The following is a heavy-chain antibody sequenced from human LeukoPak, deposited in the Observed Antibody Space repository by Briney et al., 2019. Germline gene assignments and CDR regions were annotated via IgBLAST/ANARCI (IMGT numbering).Heavy chain of an antibody. CDR3: TRGSSGRRDN. Sequence: GASVKVSCKASGYTFTSCDINWVRQATGQGLEWMGWMNPNSGNTGYGQRFQGRITMTTDISIGTAYMELSNLTSEDTAIYYCTRGSSGRRDNWGQGTLVTVSA. V-gene: IGHV1-8*01. J-gene: IGHJ4*02. CDR1: GYTFTSCD. CDR2: MNPNSGNT. D-gene: IGHD6-19*01.